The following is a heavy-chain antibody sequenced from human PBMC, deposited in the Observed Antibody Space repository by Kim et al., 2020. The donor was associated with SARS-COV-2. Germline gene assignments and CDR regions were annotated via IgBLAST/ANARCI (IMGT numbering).Heavy chain of an antibody. CDR2: ISYDGSNK. CDR3: AKDQILKVRQKSGQYYYYYYGMDV. D-gene: IGHD2-15*01. Sequence: GGSLRLSCAASGFTFSSYGMHWVRQAPGKGLEWVAVISYDGSNKYYADSVKGRFTISRDNSKNTLYLQMNSLRAEDTAVYYCAKDQILKVRQKSGQYYYYYYGMDVWGQGTTVTVSS. CDR1: GFTFSSYG. V-gene: IGHV3-30*18. J-gene: IGHJ6*02.